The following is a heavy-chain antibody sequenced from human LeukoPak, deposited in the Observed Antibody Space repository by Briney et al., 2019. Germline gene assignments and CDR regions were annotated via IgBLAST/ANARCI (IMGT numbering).Heavy chain of an antibody. CDR1: GFAFSTFA. J-gene: IGHJ4*02. CDR2: ISYDGSHK. D-gene: IGHD3-10*01. CDR3: ARSITLLRGVINY. V-gene: IGHV3-30*04. Sequence: GVSLRLSCAASGFAFSTFAMHWVRQTPGKGLDWVAVISYDGSHKYYADSVKGRLTISRDNSKNTLFLQMNSLRAEDTAVYYCARSITLLRGVINYWGQGTLVTVSS.